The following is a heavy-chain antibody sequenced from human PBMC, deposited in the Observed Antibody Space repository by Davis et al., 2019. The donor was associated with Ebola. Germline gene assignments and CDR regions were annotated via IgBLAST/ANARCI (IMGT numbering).Heavy chain of an antibody. Sequence: AASVKVSCKASGYTFTNYGITWVRQAPGQGLEWMGWINPGGGNTNYAQNVQGRVIMTSDTATTTAYMEVGSLRSDDTAVYYCARAQFPTTSDHWGQGTLVTVSS. CDR3: ARAQFPTTSDH. CDR1: GYTFTNYG. CDR2: INPGGGNT. J-gene: IGHJ4*02. D-gene: IGHD1-1*01. V-gene: IGHV1-18*04.